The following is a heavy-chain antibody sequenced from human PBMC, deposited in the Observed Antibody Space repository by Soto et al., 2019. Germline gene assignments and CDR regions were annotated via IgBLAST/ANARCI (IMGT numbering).Heavy chain of an antibody. Sequence: SETLSLTCTVSGGSISSGSYYWGWIRRPPGKGLEWLGSIHYSGRTYDNPSLKSRVTTSVETSKNQFSLKLSSVTAADTAVYFCARLLYDSSGFYYFDYWGQGILVTVSS. J-gene: IGHJ4*02. CDR1: GGSISSGSYY. D-gene: IGHD3-22*01. V-gene: IGHV4-39*01. CDR3: ARLLYDSSGFYYFDY. CDR2: IHYSGRT.